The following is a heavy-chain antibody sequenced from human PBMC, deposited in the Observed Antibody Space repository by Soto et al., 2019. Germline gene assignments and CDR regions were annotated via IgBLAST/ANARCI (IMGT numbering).Heavy chain of an antibody. CDR3: ARRRYGDYERYFDL. Sequence: QVQLQESGPGLVKPSETLSLTCTVSGGSISSYYWSWIRQPPGKGLEWIGYIYYSGSTNYNPSLKSRVTISVDTSNNQFSLKLSAVTAADTAVYYCARRRYGDYERYFDLWGRGTLVTVSS. J-gene: IGHJ2*01. V-gene: IGHV4-59*08. D-gene: IGHD4-17*01. CDR1: GGSISSYY. CDR2: IYYSGST.